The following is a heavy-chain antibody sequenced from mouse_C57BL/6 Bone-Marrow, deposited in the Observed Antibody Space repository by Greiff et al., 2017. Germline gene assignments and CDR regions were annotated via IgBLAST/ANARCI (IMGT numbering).Heavy chain of an antibody. V-gene: IGHV5-17*01. CDR2: ISSGSSTI. D-gene: IGHD2-4*01. J-gene: IGHJ4*01. CDR1: GFTFSDYG. CDR3: ARDDYDPHYYAMDY. Sequence: EVMLVESGGGLVKPGGSLKLSCAASGFTFSDYGMHWVRQAPEKGLEWVAYISSGSSTIYYADTVKGRFTISRDNAKNTLFLQMTSLRSEDTAMYYCARDDYDPHYYAMDYWGQGTSVTVSS.